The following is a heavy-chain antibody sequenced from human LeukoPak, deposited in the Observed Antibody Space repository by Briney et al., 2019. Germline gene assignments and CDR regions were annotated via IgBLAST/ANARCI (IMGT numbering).Heavy chain of an antibody. CDR3: ARDGYLGYCRGGSCPDFDY. D-gene: IGHD2-15*01. V-gene: IGHV3-7*01. J-gene: IGHJ4*02. CDR1: GFTFSTYW. Sequence: TGGSLRLSFAASGFTFSTYWMSWLRQAPGRGVGWVASIKEDGSEKYYVDSVKGRFTISRDNAKNSLYLQMNSLRAEDTAVYYCARDGYLGYCRGGSCPDFDYWGQGILVTV. CDR2: IKEDGSEK.